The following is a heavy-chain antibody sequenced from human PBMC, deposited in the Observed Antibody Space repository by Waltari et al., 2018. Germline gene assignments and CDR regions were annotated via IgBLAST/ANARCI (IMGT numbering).Heavy chain of an antibody. D-gene: IGHD6-13*01. Sequence: QLQLQESGPGLVKPSETLSLSCFVSGGSISSGGYYWGWIRQPPGKGLGWIGSVFYSGSTHRNPSLKSRGSMSLETTNNHFSLGLNSVTAADTAVYYCARGGAGGPFQNWGQGTLVIVSS. CDR3: ARGGAGGPFQN. CDR2: VFYSGST. J-gene: IGHJ4*02. CDR1: GGSISSGGYY. V-gene: IGHV4-39*07.